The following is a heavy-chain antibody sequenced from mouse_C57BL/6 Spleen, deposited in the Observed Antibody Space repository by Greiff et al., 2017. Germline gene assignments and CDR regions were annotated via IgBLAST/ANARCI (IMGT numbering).Heavy chain of an antibody. D-gene: IGHD1-1*01. CDR2: IDPSDSYT. CDR3: ARGGTTVLDY. J-gene: IGHJ2*01. V-gene: IGHV1-59*01. Sequence: QVQLQQPGAELVRPGTSVKLSCKASGYTFTSYWMHWVKQRPGQGLEWIGVIDPSDSYTNYNQKFKGKATLTVDTSSSTAYMQLSSLTSEDSAVYYCARGGTTVLDYWGQGTTLTVSS. CDR1: GYTFTSYW.